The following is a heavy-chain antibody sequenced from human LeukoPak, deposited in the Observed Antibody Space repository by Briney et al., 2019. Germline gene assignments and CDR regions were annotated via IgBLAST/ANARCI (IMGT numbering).Heavy chain of an antibody. Sequence: PGGSLRLSCAASGNYWMHWVRQAPGKGLVWVSHINSDGSWTSYADSVKGRFTISKDNAKNTVYLQMNNLRAEDTAVYYCVSFYETYWGRGTXVTVSS. CDR2: INSDGSWT. CDR3: VSFYETY. D-gene: IGHD2-2*01. V-gene: IGHV3-74*01. CDR1: GNYW. J-gene: IGHJ4*02.